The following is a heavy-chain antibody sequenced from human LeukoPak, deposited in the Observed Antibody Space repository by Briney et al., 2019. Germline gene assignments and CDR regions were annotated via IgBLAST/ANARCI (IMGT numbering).Heavy chain of an antibody. CDR2: IHNGGGST. D-gene: IGHD2-2*01. CDR3: VSFYETY. J-gene: IGHJ4*02. CDR1: GFIFGHYV. Sequence: GGSLRLSCAASGFIFGHYVMSWVRQAPGKGLEWVSSIHNGGGSTYYADSVEGRFTISRDNSKNIVYLQMNNLRAEDTAVYYCVSFYETYWGRGTLVTVSS. V-gene: IGHV3-23*01.